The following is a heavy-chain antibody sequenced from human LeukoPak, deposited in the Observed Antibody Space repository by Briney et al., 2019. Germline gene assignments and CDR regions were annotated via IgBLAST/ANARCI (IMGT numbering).Heavy chain of an antibody. CDR1: GFTFSSYA. CDR2: ISGSGART. V-gene: IGHV3-23*01. Sequence: GGSLRLSCAASGFTFSSYAMSWVRQAPGKGPEWVSAISGSGARTYYADSVKGRFTISRDNSKNTLYLQMNSLRAEDTAVYYCAKEDRYGAKNYWGQGTLVTVSS. CDR3: AKEDRYGAKNY. J-gene: IGHJ4*02. D-gene: IGHD4-17*01.